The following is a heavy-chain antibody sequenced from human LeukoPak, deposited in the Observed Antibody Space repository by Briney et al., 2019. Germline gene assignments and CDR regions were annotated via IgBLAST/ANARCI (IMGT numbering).Heavy chain of an antibody. D-gene: IGHD3-10*01. CDR2: IIPILGIA. Sequence: GASVKVSCKASGGTFSSYAISWVRQAPGQGLEWMGRIIPILGIASYAQKFQGRVTITADKSTSTAYMELSSLRSEDTAVYYCASPMVRRYYYYGMDVWGQGTTVTVSS. CDR3: ASPMVRRYYYYGMDV. J-gene: IGHJ6*02. CDR1: GGTFSSYA. V-gene: IGHV1-69*04.